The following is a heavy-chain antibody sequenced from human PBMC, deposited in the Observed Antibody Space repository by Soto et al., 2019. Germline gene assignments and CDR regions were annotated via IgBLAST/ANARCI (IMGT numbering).Heavy chain of an antibody. CDR2: INTDASRT. D-gene: IGHD3-10*01. CDR3: VRGASGRYYMDV. Sequence: EVQLVESGGGLVQPGGSLRLSCAASGFTFSSYWIHWVRQGPGKGLVWVSRINTDASRTNYADSVKGRFTISRDNAKNTVYLQVNSLRDEDTALYLCVRGASGRYYMDVGGKGTTVTVSS. J-gene: IGHJ6*03. CDR1: GFTFSSYW. V-gene: IGHV3-74*01.